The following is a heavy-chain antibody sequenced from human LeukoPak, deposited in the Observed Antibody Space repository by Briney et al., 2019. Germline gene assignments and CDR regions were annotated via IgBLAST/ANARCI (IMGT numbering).Heavy chain of an antibody. D-gene: IGHD3-22*01. CDR3: ARAMRDAFDI. V-gene: IGHV3-30*03. CDR1: GFTFSSYG. Sequence: GGSLRLSCAASGFTFSSYGMHWVRQAPGKGLEWVAVISYDGSNKYYADSVKGRFTVSRDNSKNTLFLQMNSLRAEDTAVYYCARAMRDAFDIWGQGTMVTVSS. J-gene: IGHJ3*02. CDR2: ISYDGSNK.